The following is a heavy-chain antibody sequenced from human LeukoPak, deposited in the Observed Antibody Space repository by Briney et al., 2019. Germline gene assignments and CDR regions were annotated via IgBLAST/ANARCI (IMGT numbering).Heavy chain of an antibody. V-gene: IGHV4-59*01. D-gene: IGHD3-10*01. Sequence: SEALSLTCTVSGGSISSYYWSWIRQPPGKGLEWIGYIYYSGSTNYNPSLKSRVTISVDTSKNQFSLKLSSVTAAETAGYYCAVTHYYGSGSYGWFDPWGPGTLVTVSS. CDR2: IYYSGST. CDR3: AVTHYYGSGSYGWFDP. J-gene: IGHJ5*02. CDR1: GGSISSYY.